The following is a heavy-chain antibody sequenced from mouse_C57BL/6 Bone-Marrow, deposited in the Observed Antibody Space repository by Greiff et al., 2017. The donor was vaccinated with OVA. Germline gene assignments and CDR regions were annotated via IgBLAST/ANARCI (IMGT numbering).Heavy chain of an antibody. CDR3: ARSVRSFGY. Sequence: VQLQQSGPELVKPAASVKISCTASGYSFTDYNMNWVKLRNGKSLEWIGVINLNYGTTSYNQTFKGKATLTVDQSSSTAYMQLNSLTSEDAEVYYCARSVRSFGYWGQGTTLTVAS. J-gene: IGHJ2*01. V-gene: IGHV1-39*01. CDR1: GYSFTDYN. CDR2: INLNYGTT. D-gene: IGHD1-1*01.